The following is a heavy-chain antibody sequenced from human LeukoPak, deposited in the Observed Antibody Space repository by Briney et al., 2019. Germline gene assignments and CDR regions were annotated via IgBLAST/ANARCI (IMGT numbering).Heavy chain of an antibody. CDR2: ISGDGGST. D-gene: IGHD3-22*01. CDR1: GFTFSNYV. V-gene: IGHV3-23*01. CDR3: AKVRDYYDSSGYGEYFQH. J-gene: IGHJ1*01. Sequence: GGSLRLSCAASGFTFSNYVMSWVRLAPGKRLEWVSVISGDGGSTFSADSVKGRFTISRDNSKNMLYLQMNSLRAEDTAVYYCAKVRDYYDSSGYGEYFQHWGQGTLVTVSS.